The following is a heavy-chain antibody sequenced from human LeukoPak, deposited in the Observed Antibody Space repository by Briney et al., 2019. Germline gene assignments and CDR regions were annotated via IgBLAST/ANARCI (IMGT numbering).Heavy chain of an antibody. CDR3: ARDVGTAMVFDP. CDR2: ISSSSSYI. D-gene: IGHD5-18*01. J-gene: IGHJ5*02. CDR1: GFTFSSYS. Sequence: GGSLRLSCAASGFTFSSYSMNWVRQAPGKGLEWVSSISSSSSYIYYADSVKGRFTIPRDNAKNSLYLQMNSLRAEDTAVYYCARDVGTAMVFDPWGQGTLVTVSS. V-gene: IGHV3-21*01.